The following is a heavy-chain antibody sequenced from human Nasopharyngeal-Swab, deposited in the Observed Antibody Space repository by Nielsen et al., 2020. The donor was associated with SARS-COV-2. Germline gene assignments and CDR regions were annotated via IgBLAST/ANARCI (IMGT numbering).Heavy chain of an antibody. J-gene: IGHJ4*02. V-gene: IGHV3-30*18. Sequence: GGSLRLSCAASGFTFSGYAMHWVRQAAGKGLEWVAVIPSDGSDKYYADSVKGRFTISRDNSKNMLFLQMNSPRVEDTAVYYCAKSRWDSWTSHFHYWGQGTLVTVSS. CDR2: IPSDGSDK. CDR1: GFTFSGYA. CDR3: AKSRWDSWTSHFHY. D-gene: IGHD1-26*01.